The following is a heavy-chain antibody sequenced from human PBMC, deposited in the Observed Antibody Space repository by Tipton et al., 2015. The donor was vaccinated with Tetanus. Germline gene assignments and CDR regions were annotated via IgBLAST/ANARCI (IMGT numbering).Heavy chain of an antibody. D-gene: IGHD6-19*01. Sequence: QVQLVQSGAEVKKPGASVKVSCKASGYTFTSYGISWVRQAPGQGLEWMGWISAYNGNTNYAQKLQGRVTMTTDTSTGTAYMELRSLRSGDTAVYYCARDSSGWWRRYYGMDVWGQGTTVTVSS. CDR1: GYTFTSYG. CDR3: ARDSSGWWRRYYGMDV. CDR2: ISAYNGNT. V-gene: IGHV1-18*01. J-gene: IGHJ6*02.